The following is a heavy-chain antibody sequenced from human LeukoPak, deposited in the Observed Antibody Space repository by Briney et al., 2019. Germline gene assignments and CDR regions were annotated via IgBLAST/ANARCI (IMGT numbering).Heavy chain of an antibody. D-gene: IGHD2-15*01. CDR3: AKHTGRLVDNYFDY. Sequence: GGSLRLSCAASGFPFSTSAMSWVRQAPGKGLEWVSGISGVDDSTYYADSVKGRFTISKDTSKNTLYLQVNSLRDEDTALYYCAKHTGRLVDNYFDYWGQGILVTVSS. J-gene: IGHJ4*02. CDR2: ISGVDDST. V-gene: IGHV3-23*01. CDR1: GFPFSTSA.